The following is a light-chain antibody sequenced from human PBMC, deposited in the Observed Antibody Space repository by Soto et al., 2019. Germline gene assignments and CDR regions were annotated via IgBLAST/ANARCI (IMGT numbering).Light chain of an antibody. CDR3: QQYNNWPPIT. CDR2: GRS. V-gene: IGKV3-20*01. CDR1: HCVPRNY. Sequence: EIVLTHSPGTLSLSPGERATLSCRASHCVPRNYLAWYQQKPGQAPRLLIYGRSSRATGIPDRFSGSGSGTDFTLTISRLQPEDFAVYYCQQYNNWPPITFGQGTRLEIK. J-gene: IGKJ5*01.